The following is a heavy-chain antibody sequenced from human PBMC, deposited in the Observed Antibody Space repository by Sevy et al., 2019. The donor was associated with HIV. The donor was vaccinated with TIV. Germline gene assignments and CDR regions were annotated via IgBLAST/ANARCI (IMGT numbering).Heavy chain of an antibody. V-gene: IGHV3-49*03. D-gene: IGHD5-12*01. CDR2: ITRNSYEAYGGAT. Sequence: GGSLRLSCTTSGFTFDDYAMSWFRQAPGKGLEWVAFITRNSYEAYGGATDYGASVKGRFIISRNDSKSIDYLQMNSLKSEDTGVYYCTRGLATADTPEYYFDYWGQGTLVTVSS. J-gene: IGHJ4*02. CDR3: TRGLATADTPEYYFDY. CDR1: GFTFDDYA.